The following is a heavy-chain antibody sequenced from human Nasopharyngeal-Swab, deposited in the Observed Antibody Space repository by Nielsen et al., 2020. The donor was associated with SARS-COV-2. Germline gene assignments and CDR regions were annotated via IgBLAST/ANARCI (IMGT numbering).Heavy chain of an antibody. CDR2: IAHDASNE. Sequence: GESLKISCAASGFTFSSFGMHWVRQAPGKGLEWVAFIAHDASNEYYGDSVKGRFSISRDNSKNTLYLQMNSLRAEDTAVYYCAKTQHLVPIDYWGQGTLVTVSS. CDR1: GFTFSSFG. D-gene: IGHD6-6*01. CDR3: AKTQHLVPIDY. J-gene: IGHJ4*02. V-gene: IGHV3-30*18.